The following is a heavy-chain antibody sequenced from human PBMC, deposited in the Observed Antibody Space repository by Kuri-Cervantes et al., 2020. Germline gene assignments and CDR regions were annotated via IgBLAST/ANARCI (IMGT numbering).Heavy chain of an antibody. D-gene: IGHD1-26*01. Sequence: GGSLRLSCAASGFTFDDYAMHWVRQAPGKGLEWVSGISWNSGSIGYADSVKGRFTISRDNAKNSLYLQMSSLRAEDTAVYYCARSSGSSRSQYSFDYWGQGTLVTVSS. J-gene: IGHJ4*02. CDR2: ISWNSGSI. CDR3: ARSSGSSRSQYSFDY. V-gene: IGHV3-9*01. CDR1: GFTFDDYA.